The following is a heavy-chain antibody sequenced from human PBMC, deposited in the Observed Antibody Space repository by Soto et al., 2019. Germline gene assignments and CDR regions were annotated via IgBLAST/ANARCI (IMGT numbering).Heavy chain of an antibody. V-gene: IGHV3-74*01. CDR2: INSDGSST. CDR1: GFTFSSYW. CDR3: ARYCSGGSCYLEENAFDI. D-gene: IGHD2-15*01. Sequence: GWSLRLSCAASGFTFSSYWMHWVRQAPGKGLVWVSRINSDGSSTSYADSVKGRFTISRDNAKNTLYLQMNSLRAEDTAVYYCARYCSGGSCYLEENAFDIWGKGTMVTVSS. J-gene: IGHJ3*02.